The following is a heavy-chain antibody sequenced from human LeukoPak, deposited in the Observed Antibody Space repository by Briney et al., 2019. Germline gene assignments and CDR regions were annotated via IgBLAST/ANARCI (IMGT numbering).Heavy chain of an antibody. D-gene: IGHD2-15*01. Sequence: RASVKVSCKASGYTFTGYYMHWVRQAPGQGLESMGRINPNSGGTNYSQNFQGRVTITSDTSISTAYMELSRLRSDDTAVYYCAVMGGGTIFDYWGQGTLVTVSS. CDR3: AVMGGGTIFDY. CDR1: GYTFTGYY. V-gene: IGHV1-2*06. CDR2: INPNSGGT. J-gene: IGHJ4*02.